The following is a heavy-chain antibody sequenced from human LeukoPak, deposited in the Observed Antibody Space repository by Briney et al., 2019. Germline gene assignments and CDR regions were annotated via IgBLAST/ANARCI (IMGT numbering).Heavy chain of an antibody. D-gene: IGHD3-22*01. J-gene: IGHJ4*02. CDR3: AGDSSGPYLNYFDY. Sequence: MTSETLSLTCTVSGGSISSYYWSWIRQPAGKGLEWIGRIYTSGSTNYNPSLKSRVTMSVDTSKNQFSLKLSSVTAADTAVYYCAGDSSGPYLNYFDYWGQGTLVTVSS. CDR1: GGSISSYY. CDR2: IYTSGST. V-gene: IGHV4-4*07.